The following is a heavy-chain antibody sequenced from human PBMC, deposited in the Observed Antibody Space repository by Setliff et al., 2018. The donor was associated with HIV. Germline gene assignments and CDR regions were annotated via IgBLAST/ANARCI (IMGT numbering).Heavy chain of an antibody. CDR1: GGAISSGSYY. Sequence: SETLSLTCTVSGGAISSGSYYWSWIRQPAGKGLEWTGQIYTSGSTKNNPSLKSRVTISLDTSKNQFSLKLTSVTAADTAVYYCARGGMTTVLGDTFDIWGQGTMVTVSS. V-gene: IGHV4-61*09. CDR3: ARGGMTTVLGDTFDI. D-gene: IGHD4-17*01. J-gene: IGHJ3*02. CDR2: IYTSGST.